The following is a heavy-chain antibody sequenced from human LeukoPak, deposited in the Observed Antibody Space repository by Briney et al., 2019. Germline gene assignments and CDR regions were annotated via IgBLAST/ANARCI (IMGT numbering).Heavy chain of an antibody. CDR2: LKQEGSEK. D-gene: IGHD3-9*01. J-gene: IGHJ4*02. Sequence: GGSLRLSCAASGYTFSSCWLSWVRQAPGKRRERVANLKQEGSEKYYVDSVKGRFTISRDNAKNSLYLQMNSLRAEDTAVYYCARGALYYDILTGYYSYLFEYWGQGTLVTVSS. CDR3: ARGALYYDILTGYYSYLFEY. CDR1: GYTFSSCW. V-gene: IGHV3-7*03.